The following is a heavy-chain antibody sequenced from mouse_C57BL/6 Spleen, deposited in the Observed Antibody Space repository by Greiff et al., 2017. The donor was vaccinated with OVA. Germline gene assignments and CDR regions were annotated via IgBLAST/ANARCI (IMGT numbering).Heavy chain of an antibody. Sequence: DVMLVESGGGLVKPGGSLKLSCAASGFTFSDYGMHWVRQAPEKGLEWVAYISSGSSTIYYADTVKGRFTISRDNAKNTLFLQLTRLRSEDTAMDYCARRRDYGDYFDYWGQGTTLTVSS. CDR2: ISSGSSTI. D-gene: IGHD1-1*01. CDR1: GFTFSDYG. V-gene: IGHV5-17*01. J-gene: IGHJ2*01. CDR3: ARRRDYGDYFDY.